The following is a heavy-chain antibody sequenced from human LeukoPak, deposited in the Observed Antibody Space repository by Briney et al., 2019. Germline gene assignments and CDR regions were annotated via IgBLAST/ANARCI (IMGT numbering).Heavy chain of an antibody. CDR2: IWFDGSKA. Sequence: HPGMSLSLSCVASAFNISTYGMHWVRQAPGKWLEWVAIIWFDGSKAFYANSVKGRFTISRDNSKNTLYLHMSSLKVEDTAVYYCAREPEYFDCWGQGTLVTVSS. CDR1: AFNISTYG. D-gene: IGHD1-14*01. CDR3: AREPEYFDC. V-gene: IGHV3-33*01. J-gene: IGHJ4*02.